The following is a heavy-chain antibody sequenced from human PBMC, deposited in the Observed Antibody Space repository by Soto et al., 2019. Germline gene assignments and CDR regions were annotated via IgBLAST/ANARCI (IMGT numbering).Heavy chain of an antibody. D-gene: IGHD4-17*01. CDR3: AQKALATVTTWVDY. Sequence: EVQLLESGGGLVQPGGSLRLSCAASGFTFSSYAMSWVRQAPGKGLEWVSTISGSGGSTHYADSVKGRFITSRDNPKDIVYMHMNSLRGEDTAVYYCAQKALATVTTWVDYWGQGTLVTVSS. J-gene: IGHJ4*02. CDR2: ISGSGGST. V-gene: IGHV3-23*01. CDR1: GFTFSSYA.